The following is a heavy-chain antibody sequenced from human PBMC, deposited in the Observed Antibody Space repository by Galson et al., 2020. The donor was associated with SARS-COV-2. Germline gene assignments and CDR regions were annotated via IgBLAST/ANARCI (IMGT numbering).Heavy chain of an antibody. CDR1: GYTFTSYD. D-gene: IGHD4-17*01. V-gene: IGHV1-8*01. J-gene: IGHJ2*01. CDR2: MNPNSGNT. Sequence: SVKVSCKASGYTFTSYDINWVRQATGQGLEWMGWMNPNSGNTGYAQKFQGRVTMTRNTSINTAYMELSSLRSEETAVYYCARGSTVTPWYFDLWGRGTLVTVS. CDR3: ARGSTVTPWYFDL.